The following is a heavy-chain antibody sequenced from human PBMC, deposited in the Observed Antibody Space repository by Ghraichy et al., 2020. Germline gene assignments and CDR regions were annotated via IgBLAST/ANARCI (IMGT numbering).Heavy chain of an antibody. J-gene: IGHJ4*02. Sequence: GESLNISCKGSGYSFSNYWIGWVRQMPGKGLEWMGIIFPGDSDTRYSPSFQGQVTISVDQSISIAYLQWSSLKASDSAMYYCARHTGLYGDLDYWGQGTLVTVSS. CDR3: ARHTGLYGDLDY. CDR1: GYSFSNYW. D-gene: IGHD4-17*01. CDR2: IFPGDSDT. V-gene: IGHV5-51*01.